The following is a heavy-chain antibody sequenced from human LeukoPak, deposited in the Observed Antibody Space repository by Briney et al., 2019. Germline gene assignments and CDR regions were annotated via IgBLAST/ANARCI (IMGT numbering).Heavy chain of an antibody. V-gene: IGHV3-23*01. Sequence: GGSLRLSCAASGFTFSNCAMSWVRQAPGKGLEWVSTISGVSDSTYYANSIKGRFTISRDNPKDTVYLQMNSLRAEDTALYYCAKDSNFWSGYPFDAFDVWGRGTMVTVSS. CDR3: AKDSNFWSGYPFDAFDV. CDR1: GFTFSNCA. J-gene: IGHJ3*01. CDR2: ISGVSDST. D-gene: IGHD3-3*01.